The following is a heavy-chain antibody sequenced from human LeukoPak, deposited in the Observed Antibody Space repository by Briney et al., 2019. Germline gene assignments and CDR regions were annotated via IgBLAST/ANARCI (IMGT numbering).Heavy chain of an antibody. D-gene: IGHD6-13*01. CDR1: GFTFNSYV. CDR3: AIDPFGSSNYFDH. Sequence: GGSLRLSCVVSGFTFNSYVMNWVRQALGKGLEWVSGISDSGSSTYYADSVKGRFTVSRDNSKSTLYLQMSSLRAEDTAIYYCAIDPFGSSNYFDHWGQGTLVTVSS. V-gene: IGHV3-23*01. J-gene: IGHJ4*02. CDR2: ISDSGSST.